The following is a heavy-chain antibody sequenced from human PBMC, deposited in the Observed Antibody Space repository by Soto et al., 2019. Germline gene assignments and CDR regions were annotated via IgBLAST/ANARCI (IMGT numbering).Heavy chain of an antibody. D-gene: IGHD3-3*02. CDR2: ISYDGSNK. CDR1: GFTFSSYA. V-gene: IGHV3-30-3*01. Sequence: GGSLRLSCAASGFTFSSYAMHWVRQAPGKGLEWVAVISYDGSNKYYADSVKGRFTISRDNSKNTLYLQMNSLRAEDTAVYYCAREVRINYYGMDVWGRGTTVTVSS. CDR3: AREVRINYYGMDV. J-gene: IGHJ6*02.